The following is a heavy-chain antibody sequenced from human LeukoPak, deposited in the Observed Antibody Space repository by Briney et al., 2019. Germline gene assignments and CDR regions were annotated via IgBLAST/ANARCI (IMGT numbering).Heavy chain of an antibody. CDR3: GRDDWGSLNY. V-gene: IGHV3-74*03. CDR2: INSDGSTT. CDR1: GFTFSSYA. J-gene: IGHJ4*02. D-gene: IGHD7-27*01. Sequence: GGSLRLSCAASGFTFSSYAMSWVRQAPGKGLVWVARINSDGSTTTHADSVKGRFTISRDNAKNTLYLQMNSLRAEDTAVYYCGRDDWGSLNYWGQGTLVTVSS.